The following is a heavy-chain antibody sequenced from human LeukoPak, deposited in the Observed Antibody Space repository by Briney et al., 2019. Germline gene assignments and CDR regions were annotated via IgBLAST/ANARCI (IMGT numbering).Heavy chain of an antibody. D-gene: IGHD3-10*01. V-gene: IGHV3-33*01. CDR2: IWYDASDK. CDR3: VRDIYSKYLDF. J-gene: IGHJ2*01. Sequence: PAGSLRLSCAASGFSFRSHGMHWVRQAPGKGLEWVAAIWYDASDKYYADSVRGRFTISRDNSKNTFHLQMNSLRVDDTAVYYCVRDIYSKYLDFWGRGTLVTVSS. CDR1: GFSFRSHG.